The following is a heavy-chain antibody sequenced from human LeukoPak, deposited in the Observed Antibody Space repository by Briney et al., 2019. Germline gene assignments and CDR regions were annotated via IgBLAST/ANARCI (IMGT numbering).Heavy chain of an antibody. Sequence: PSETLSLTCTVSGGSISSSSYYWGWIRQPPGKGLEWIGSIYYSGSTYYNPSLKSRVTISVDTSKNQFSLKLSSLTAPDPAVYYCARLPPPPYYYGMDVWGQGTTVTVSS. CDR3: ARLPPPPYYYGMDV. V-gene: IGHV4-39*01. CDR2: IYYSGST. J-gene: IGHJ6*02. CDR1: GGSISSSSYY.